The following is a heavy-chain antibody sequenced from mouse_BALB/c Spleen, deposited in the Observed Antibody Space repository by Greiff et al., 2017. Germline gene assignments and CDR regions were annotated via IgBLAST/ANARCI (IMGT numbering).Heavy chain of an antibody. V-gene: IGHV5-6-3*01. J-gene: IGHJ4*01. CDR1: GFTFSSYG. CDR3: AREFYAMDY. Sequence: EVKVVESGGGLVQPGGSLKLSCAASGFTFSSYGMSWVRQTPDKRLELVATINSNGGSTYYPDSVKGRFTISRDNAKNTLYLQMSSLKSEDTAMYYCAREFYAMDYWGQGTSVTVSS. CDR2: INSNGGST.